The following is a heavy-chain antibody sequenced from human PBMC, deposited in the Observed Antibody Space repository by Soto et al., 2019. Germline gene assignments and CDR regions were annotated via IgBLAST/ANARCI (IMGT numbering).Heavy chain of an antibody. D-gene: IGHD3-16*01. J-gene: IGHJ5*02. CDR2: ISGSGGST. CDR3: ATEPPARGGGWFDP. V-gene: IGHV3-23*01. CDR1: GVTFSSYA. Sequence: EVQLLESGGGLVQPGGSLRLSCAASGVTFSSYAMSWVRQAPGKGLEWVSAISGSGGSTYYADSVKGRFTISRDKSKNTMYLQMNGLRAEATALYYCATEPPARGGGWFDPWGQGTLVTVSS.